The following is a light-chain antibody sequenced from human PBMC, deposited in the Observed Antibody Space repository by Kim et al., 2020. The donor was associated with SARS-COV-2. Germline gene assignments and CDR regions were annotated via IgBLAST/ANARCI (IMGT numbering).Light chain of an antibody. CDR3: QQRSNWPLT. V-gene: IGKV3-11*01. J-gene: IGKJ4*01. CDR1: QSVSSY. Sequence: PGERATLSCRASQSVSSYLAWYQQKPGQAPRLLIYDASNRATGIPARFSGSGSGTDFALTISSLEPEDFAVYYCQQRSNWPLTFGGGTKVDIK. CDR2: DAS.